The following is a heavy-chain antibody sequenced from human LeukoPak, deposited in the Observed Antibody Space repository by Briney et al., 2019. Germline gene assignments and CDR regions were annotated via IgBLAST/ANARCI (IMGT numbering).Heavy chain of an antibody. D-gene: IGHD3-16*01. J-gene: IGHJ4*02. V-gene: IGHV3-11*01. CDR2: INSGGSSI. CDR1: GFTFSDYY. CDR3: ARGRNRGTYSDY. Sequence: GGSLRLSRAASGFTFSDYYMSWIRQAAGKGLEWVSYINSGGSSISFADSVKGRFTISRDNAKNSLYLQMNSLRAEDTAVYYCARGRNRGTYSDYWGQGTLVTVSS.